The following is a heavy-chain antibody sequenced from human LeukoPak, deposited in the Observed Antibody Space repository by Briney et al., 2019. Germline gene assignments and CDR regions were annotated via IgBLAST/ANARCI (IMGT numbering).Heavy chain of an antibody. D-gene: IGHD2/OR15-2a*01. CDR3: AVDVIYESD. J-gene: IGHJ4*02. Sequence: SVKVSCKASGFTFSNSAVQWVRQARGQRLEWIGWIVVGSGNTNYAQKFQERVTITSDMATSTAYMELSSLRSEDTAVYYCAVDVIYESDWGQGTLVTVSS. V-gene: IGHV1-58*01. CDR2: IVVGSGNT. CDR1: GFTFSNSA.